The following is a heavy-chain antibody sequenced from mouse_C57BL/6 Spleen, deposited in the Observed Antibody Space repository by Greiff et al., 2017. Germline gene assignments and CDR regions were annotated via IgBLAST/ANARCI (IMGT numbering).Heavy chain of an antibody. V-gene: IGHV5-17*01. CDR2: ISSGSSTI. J-gene: IGHJ1*03. D-gene: IGHD2-14*01. CDR1: GFTFSDYG. CDR3: ARRRYSGYFDV. Sequence: EVQLKESGGGLVKPGGSLKLSCAASGFTFSDYGMHWVRQAPEKGLEWVAYISSGSSTIYYADTVKGRFTISRDNAKNTLFLQMTSLRSEDTAMYYCARRRYSGYFDVWGTGTTVTVSS.